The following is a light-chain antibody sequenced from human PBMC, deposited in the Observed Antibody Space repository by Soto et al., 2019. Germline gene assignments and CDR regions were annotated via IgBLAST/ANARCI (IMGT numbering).Light chain of an antibody. CDR3: QHRANWPLT. J-gene: IGKJ4*01. CDR2: YAS. Sequence: EIVLTQSPATQSLSPGDRATLSCRASQSVSSYLAWYQQRPGQAPRLLIYYASNRATGVPARFSGSGSGTDFTLTISSLEPEDFAVYYCQHRANWPLTFGGGTKLEIK. V-gene: IGKV3-11*01. CDR1: QSVSSY.